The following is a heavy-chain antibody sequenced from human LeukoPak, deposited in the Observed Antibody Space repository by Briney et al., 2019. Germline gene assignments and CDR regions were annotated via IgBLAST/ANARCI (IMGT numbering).Heavy chain of an antibody. Sequence: GSLRLSCAASGSTFSSYGMHWVRQAPGKGLEWVAVIWYDGSNKYYAGSVKGRFTISRDNSKNTLYLQMNSLRAEDTAVYYCARGEDGWGQGTLVTVSS. J-gene: IGHJ4*02. V-gene: IGHV3-33*01. CDR3: ARGEDG. CDR2: IWYDGSNK. D-gene: IGHD1-26*01. CDR1: GSTFSSYG.